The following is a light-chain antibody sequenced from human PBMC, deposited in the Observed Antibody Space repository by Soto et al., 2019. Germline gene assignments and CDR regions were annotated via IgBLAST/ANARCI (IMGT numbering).Light chain of an antibody. CDR2: EVS. CDR1: SIDVGAYNY. Sequence: QSVLTQFASVSGSPGQSITISCTGTSIDVGAYNYVSWYQHHPGKAPKLMIYEVSHRPSGVSNRFSGSKSGNTASLTISGLQAEDEADYYCSSYRRTNTLVFGTGTRSPS. V-gene: IGLV2-14*01. J-gene: IGLJ1*01. CDR3: SSYRRTNTLV.